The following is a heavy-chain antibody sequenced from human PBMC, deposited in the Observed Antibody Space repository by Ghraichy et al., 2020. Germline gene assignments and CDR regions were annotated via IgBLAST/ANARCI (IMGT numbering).Heavy chain of an antibody. CDR1: GFTFSSDA. CDR2: ISGSGDST. V-gene: IGHV3-23*01. D-gene: IGHD1-26*01. Sequence: GGSLRLSCAASGFTFSSDAMSWVRQAPGKGLEWVSTISGSGDSTYYADSVKGRFTISRDNSKNTLYLQMNSLRAEDTAVYYCAKDHSAIVGATTYWGQGTLGTGSS. CDR3: AKDHSAIVGATTY. J-gene: IGHJ4*02.